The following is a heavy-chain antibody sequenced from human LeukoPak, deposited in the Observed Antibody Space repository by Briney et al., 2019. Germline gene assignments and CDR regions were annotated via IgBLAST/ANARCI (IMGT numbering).Heavy chain of an antibody. J-gene: IGHJ3*02. CDR3: ARDQAAMVRGVIIPFDAFDI. CDR1: GGTFSSYA. CDR2: IIPIFGTA. V-gene: IGHV1-69*13. Sequence: SVKVSCKASGGTFSSYAISWVRQAPGQGLEWMGGIIPIFGTANYAQKFQGRVTITADESTSTAYMELSSLRSEDTAVYYCARDQAAMVRGVIIPFDAFDIWGQGTMITVSS. D-gene: IGHD3-10*01.